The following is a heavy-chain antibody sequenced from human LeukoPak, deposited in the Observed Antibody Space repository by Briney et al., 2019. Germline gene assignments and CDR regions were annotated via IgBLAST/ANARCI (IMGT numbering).Heavy chain of an antibody. Sequence: SETLSLTCTVSGGSISSDYWSWIRQPDGKGLEWIGRIYTSGSTNYNPSLKSRVSMSVDTSTNQFSLKLSSVTAADTAEYYCAAVYYDMSGVLQGPFDYWGQGRMVTVAS. CDR1: GGSISSDY. J-gene: IGHJ4*02. D-gene: IGHD3-16*01. V-gene: IGHV4-4*07. CDR2: IYTSGST. CDR3: AAVYYDMSGVLQGPFDY.